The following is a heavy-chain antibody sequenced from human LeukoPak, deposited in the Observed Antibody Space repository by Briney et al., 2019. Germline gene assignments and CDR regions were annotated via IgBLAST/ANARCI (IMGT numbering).Heavy chain of an antibody. CDR2: IYHSGST. J-gene: IGHJ4*02. D-gene: IGHD3-10*01. CDR1: GGSISSYY. Sequence: SETLSLTCTVSGGSISSYYWSWIRQPPGKGLEWIGYIYHSGSTNYNRSFKSRVTISVDTSKNQFSLKLSSVTAADTAVYYCARGYYGSGSYHYDYWGQGTLVTVSS. V-gene: IGHV4-59*01. CDR3: ARGYYGSGSYHYDY.